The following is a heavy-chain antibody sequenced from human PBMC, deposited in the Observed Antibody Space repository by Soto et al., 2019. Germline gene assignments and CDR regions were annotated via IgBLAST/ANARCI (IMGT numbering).Heavy chain of an antibody. CDR2: ISAYNGNT. J-gene: IGHJ4*02. V-gene: IGHV1-18*04. CDR3: ARDAMVRGVSPSVDY. D-gene: IGHD3-10*01. CDR1: GYTFTSYG. Sequence: ASVKVSFKASGYTFTSYGISWVRQAPGQGLEWMGWISAYNGNTNYAQKLQGRVTMTTDTSTSTAYMELRSLRSDDTAVYYCARDAMVRGVSPSVDYWGQGTLVTVSS.